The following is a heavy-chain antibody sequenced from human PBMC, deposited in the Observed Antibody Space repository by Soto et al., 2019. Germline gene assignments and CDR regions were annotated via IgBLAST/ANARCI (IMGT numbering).Heavy chain of an antibody. Sequence: GGSLSLSCAASGFTFSSYSMNWVRQAPGKGLEWVSYISSSSSTIYYADSVKGRFTISRDNAKNSLYLQMNSLRAEDTAVYYCASIAVEEYYYYYYMDVWGKGTTVTVSS. V-gene: IGHV3-48*01. CDR1: GFTFSSYS. CDR2: ISSSSSTI. J-gene: IGHJ6*03. CDR3: ASIAVEEYYYYYYMDV. D-gene: IGHD6-19*01.